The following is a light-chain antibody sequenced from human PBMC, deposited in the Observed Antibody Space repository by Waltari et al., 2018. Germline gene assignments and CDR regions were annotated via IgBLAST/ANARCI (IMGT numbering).Light chain of an antibody. V-gene: IGLV2-14*01. CDR1: SSDIGAYNY. CDR2: GVS. J-gene: IGLJ1*01. CDR3: NSFTSRTTYV. Sequence: QSALTQPASVSGSPGTSITLSCPGTSSDIGAYNYVSWYHQHPGKAPKVMIYGVSNRPSGVSNRFSGSKSGNTASLTISGLQAEDEADYYCNSFTSRTTYVFGTGTKVTVL.